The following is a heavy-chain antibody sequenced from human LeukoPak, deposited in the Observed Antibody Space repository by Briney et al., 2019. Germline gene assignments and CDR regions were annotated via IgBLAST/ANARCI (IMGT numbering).Heavy chain of an antibody. J-gene: IGHJ4*02. CDR3: ARDRYYGDYPELVDY. D-gene: IGHD4-17*01. Sequence: PGGSLRLSCAASGFTFSSYSMNWVRQAPGKGLEWVSYISSSSSTIYYADSVKGRFTISRDNAKNSLYLQMNSLRAEDTAVYYCARDRYYGDYPELVDYWGQGTLVTVSS. CDR1: GFTFSSYS. V-gene: IGHV3-48*01. CDR2: ISSSSSTI.